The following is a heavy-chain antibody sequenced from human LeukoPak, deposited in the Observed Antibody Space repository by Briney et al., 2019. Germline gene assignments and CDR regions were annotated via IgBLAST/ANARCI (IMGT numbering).Heavy chain of an antibody. CDR1: GFTFSSSW. CDR3: ARDEI. Sequence: AVGSLRLSCGASGFTFSSSWMSWVRQAPGKGLEWVANIKEDGSEKYYVDSVKGRFIISRDNAKNSLYLQMNSLRADDTAVYYCARDEIWGQGTMVTVSS. J-gene: IGHJ3*02. V-gene: IGHV3-7*04. CDR2: IKEDGSEK.